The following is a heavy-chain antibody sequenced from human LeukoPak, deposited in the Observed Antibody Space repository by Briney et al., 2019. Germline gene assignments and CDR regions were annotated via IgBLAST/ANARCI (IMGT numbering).Heavy chain of an antibody. V-gene: IGHV3-9*01. J-gene: IGHJ6*03. Sequence: QHGGSLSLSCAGSGFTFDEHAMHWVRPAPGKGLEWVSGISWNSGSIAYADSVKGRFTISRDNAKNPLFLQMSSLRAADTALYYCVKGHCSSSSCFPNYYYYMDVWGTGTTVTVSS. D-gene: IGHD2-15*01. CDR1: GFTFDEHA. CDR2: ISWNSGSI. CDR3: VKGHCSSSSCFPNYYYYMDV.